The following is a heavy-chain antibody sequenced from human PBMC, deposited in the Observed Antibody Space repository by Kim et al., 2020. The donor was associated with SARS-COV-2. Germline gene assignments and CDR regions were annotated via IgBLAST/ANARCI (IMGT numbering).Heavy chain of an antibody. CDR1: GYSFKNYG. CDR2: INAFTGDT. V-gene: IGHV1-18*01. J-gene: IGHJ6*02. D-gene: IGHD1-1*01. CDR3: ARDASKNWNLRRGTYYYYTMDV. Sequence: ASVKVSCKASGYSFKNYGVSWVRQAPGQGLEWMGWINAFTGDTNYPQKFQGRVTMTTDTSTNTAHMELRSLRSDDTAVYYCARDASKNWNLRRGTYYYYTMDVWGQGTTVTVPS.